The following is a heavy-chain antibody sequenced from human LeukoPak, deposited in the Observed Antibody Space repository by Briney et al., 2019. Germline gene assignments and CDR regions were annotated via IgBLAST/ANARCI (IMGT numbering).Heavy chain of an antibody. CDR2: IYYSGST. J-gene: IGHJ3*02. CDR1: GGSISSYY. Sequence: SETLSLTCTVSGGSISSYYWSWIRQPPGKGLEWIGYIYYSGSTNYNPSLKSRVTISVGTSKNQFSLKLSSVTAADTAVYYCASSNPGYSYSAFDIWGQGTMVTVSS. D-gene: IGHD5-18*01. CDR3: ASSNPGYSYSAFDI. V-gene: IGHV4-59*01.